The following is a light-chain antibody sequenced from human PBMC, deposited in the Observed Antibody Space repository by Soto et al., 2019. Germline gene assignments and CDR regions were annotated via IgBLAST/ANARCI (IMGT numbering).Light chain of an antibody. V-gene: IGLV4-69*01. CDR1: RGHSSSA. CDR2: LNSDGSH. J-gene: IGLJ2*01. CDR3: QTWGTGKV. Sequence: QLVLTQSPSASASLGASVKLTCTLSRGHSSSAIAWHQQQPEKGPRYLMKLNSDGSHSKGDGIPDRFSGSSSGAERYLTISSLQSEEEADYYCQTWGTGKVFGGGTKLTVL.